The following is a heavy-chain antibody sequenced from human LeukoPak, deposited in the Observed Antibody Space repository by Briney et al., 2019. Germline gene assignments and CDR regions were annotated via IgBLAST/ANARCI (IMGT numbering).Heavy chain of an antibody. J-gene: IGHJ3*01. CDR3: ARDYYDFAKGFDL. V-gene: IGHV3-30*14. CDR1: GFTFSSYA. CDR2: ISYDGSNK. D-gene: IGHD3/OR15-3a*01. Sequence: TGGSLRLSCAASGFTFSSYAMHWVRQAPGKGLEWVAVISYDGSNKYYADSVKGRFTITRDNSENTLYLQMNSLRAEDTAEYFCARDYYDFAKGFDLWGQGTMVTVSS.